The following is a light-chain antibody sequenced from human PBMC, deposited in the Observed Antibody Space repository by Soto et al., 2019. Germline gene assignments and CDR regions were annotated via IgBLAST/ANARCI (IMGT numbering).Light chain of an antibody. J-gene: IGKJ4*01. CDR2: DAS. V-gene: IGKV1-5*01. CDR1: QRISSW. Sequence: DIQMTQSPSTLSASVGDRVTITCRASQRISSWLAWYQQKPGKAPNLLIYDASSLESGVPSRFSGSGSGTDFTLTISSLQPEDFATYYCQQSYSTPLTFGGGTKVDIK. CDR3: QQSYSTPLT.